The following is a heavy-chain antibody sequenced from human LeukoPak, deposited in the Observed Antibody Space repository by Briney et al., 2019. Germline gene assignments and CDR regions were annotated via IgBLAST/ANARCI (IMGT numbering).Heavy chain of an antibody. V-gene: IGHV1-2*04. J-gene: IGHJ4*02. Sequence: ASVKVSCKASGYTLTGYYIHWVRQAPGQGLEWMGWINPHSGGTNYAQNFQDWVTMTRDTSISTAYMQLSRLGSDDTAVYYCARGGAASGRPLPDYWGQGTLVTVSS. CDR3: ARGGAASGRPLPDY. CDR1: GYTLTGYY. CDR2: INPHSGGT. D-gene: IGHD6-13*01.